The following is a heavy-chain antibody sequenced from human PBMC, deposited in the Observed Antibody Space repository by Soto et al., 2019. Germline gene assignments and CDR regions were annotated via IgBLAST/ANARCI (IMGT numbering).Heavy chain of an antibody. CDR1: GYDFRSYW. CDR2: IDPSDSYT. V-gene: IGHV5-10-1*01. Sequence: GESLKLSCKGSGYDFRSYWISWVRQTPGKGLEWMGKIDPSDSYTNYNPSFQGLVTLSADESIGTAYLQWSSLKASDTGVYFCARHDSGYSYGYYDFWGQGTLVTVSS. CDR3: ARHDSGYSYGYYDF. D-gene: IGHD5-18*01. J-gene: IGHJ4*02.